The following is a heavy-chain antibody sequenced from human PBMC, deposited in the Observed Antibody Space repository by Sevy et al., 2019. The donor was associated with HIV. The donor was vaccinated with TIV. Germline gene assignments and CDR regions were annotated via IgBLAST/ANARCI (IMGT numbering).Heavy chain of an antibody. V-gene: IGHV3-64*01. CDR3: ARKCHDTSGYPRYSMDV. D-gene: IGHD3-22*01. CDR2: ISGGGGNT. Sequence: GGSLRLSCAASGFTFSTYAMYWVRLAPGKGLEYVSAISGGGGNTYYGTSGKGRFTVSRDNAKNTLYLQMGSLRAEDRAVYFCARKCHDTSGYPRYSMDVWGQGTTVTVSS. J-gene: IGHJ6*02. CDR1: GFTFSTYA.